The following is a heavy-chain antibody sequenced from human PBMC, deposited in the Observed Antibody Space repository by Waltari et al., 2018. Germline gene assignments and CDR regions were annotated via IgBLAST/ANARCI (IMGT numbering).Heavy chain of an antibody. CDR2: ITSSGNYI. J-gene: IGHJ6*03. CDR3: ARSAPLQYYRYHYLDV. V-gene: IGHV3-21*01. D-gene: IGHD6-13*01. CDR1: GFTFSTYS. Sequence: EVQLVESGGGLVKPGGSLRLSCAASGFTFSTYSMNWVRQAPGKGLEWDSSITSSGNYIYYADSMKGRFTISRDNAKNSLFLQMNSLRAGDTAVYYCARSAPLQYYRYHYLDVWGRGTTVTVSS.